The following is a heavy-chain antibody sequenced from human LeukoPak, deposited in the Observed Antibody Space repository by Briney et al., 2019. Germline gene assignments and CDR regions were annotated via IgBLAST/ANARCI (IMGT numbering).Heavy chain of an antibody. J-gene: IGHJ5*02. D-gene: IGHD3-22*01. CDR3: ARGGYYYR. Sequence: PGGSLRPSCAASGFTFNDYWMSWVRQAPGKGLEWVANIKEDGSEKYYVDSVKGRFTISRDNAKNSLYLQMTSLRAEDTAVYYCARGGYYYRWGQGTLVTVSS. V-gene: IGHV3-7*05. CDR2: IKEDGSEK. CDR1: GFTFNDYW.